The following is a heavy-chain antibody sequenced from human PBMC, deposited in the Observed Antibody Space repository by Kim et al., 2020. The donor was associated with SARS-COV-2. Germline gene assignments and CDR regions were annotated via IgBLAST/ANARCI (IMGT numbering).Heavy chain of an antibody. CDR3: ARFRSGKYGGWFDP. Sequence: ADSVKGLFTLSRDNAKNSLYLQMNSLRAEDTAVYYCARFRSGKYGGWFDPWGQGTLVTVSS. D-gene: IGHD1-26*01. J-gene: IGHJ5*02. V-gene: IGHV3-11*04.